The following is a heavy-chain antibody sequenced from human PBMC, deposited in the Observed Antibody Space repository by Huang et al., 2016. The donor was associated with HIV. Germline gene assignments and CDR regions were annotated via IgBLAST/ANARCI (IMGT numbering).Heavy chain of an antibody. J-gene: IGHJ4*02. V-gene: IGHV1-69*13. CDR2: IIPIFGTA. Sequence: QVQLVQSGAEVKKPGSSVKVSCKASGGTFSSYAISWVRQAPGQGLECMGGIIPIFGTANYAQKFQGRGTITADESTSTAYMELSSLRSEDTAVYYCARARGYYDSSVSYYFDYWGQGTLVTVSS. CDR3: ARARGYYDSSVSYYFDY. D-gene: IGHD3-22*01. CDR1: GGTFSSYA.